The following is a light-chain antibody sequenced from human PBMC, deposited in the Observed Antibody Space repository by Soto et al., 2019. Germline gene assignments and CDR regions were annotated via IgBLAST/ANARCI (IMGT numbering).Light chain of an antibody. CDR2: GAS. Sequence: EIVMTQSPATLYVSPGERATLXCTASQSLSSRYTAWYQRKPRQAPTFLIYGASTRANGIPDRFSGSASGTDCALTISRLEPEDFAVDYCQQYGSSPQTFGQGT. V-gene: IGKV3-20*01. CDR3: QQYGSSPQT. J-gene: IGKJ1*01. CDR1: QSLSSRY.